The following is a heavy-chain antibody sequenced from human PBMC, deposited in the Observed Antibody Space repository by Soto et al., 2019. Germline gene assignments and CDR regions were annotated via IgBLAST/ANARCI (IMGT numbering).Heavy chain of an antibody. CDR2: ISSSSSYI. J-gene: IGHJ4*02. CDR1: GFTFSSYS. D-gene: IGHD3-10*01. Sequence: EVQLVESGGGLVKPGGSLRLSCAASGFTFSSYSMNWVRQAPGKGLEWVSSISSSSSYIYYADSVKGRFTISRDNAKNSLYLQMNSLRAEDTAVYYCARDLSGVLRLDYWGQGTLVTVSS. V-gene: IGHV3-21*01. CDR3: ARDLSGVLRLDY.